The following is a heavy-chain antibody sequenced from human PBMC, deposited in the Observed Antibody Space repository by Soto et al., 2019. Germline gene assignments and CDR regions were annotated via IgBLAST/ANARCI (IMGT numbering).Heavy chain of an antibody. V-gene: IGHV3-23*01. CDR1: GFTFSSYA. D-gene: IGHD3-10*01. CDR3: ARESSMVRRVTRYYYYYYMDV. Sequence: GGSLRLSCGASGFTFSSYAMSWVRQAPGKGLEWVSAISGSGGSTHYADSVRGRFTISRDNSKNMLDLQMNSLRAEDTAVYYCARESSMVRRVTRYYYYYYMDVWGKGTTVTVSS. CDR2: ISGSGGST. J-gene: IGHJ6*03.